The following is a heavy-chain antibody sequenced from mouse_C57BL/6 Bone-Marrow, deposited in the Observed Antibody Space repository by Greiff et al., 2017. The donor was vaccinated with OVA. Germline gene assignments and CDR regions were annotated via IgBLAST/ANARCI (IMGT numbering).Heavy chain of an antibody. CDR1: GYTFTSYG. CDR2: IYPRSGNT. Sequence: VKLMESGAELARPGASVKLSCKASGYTFTSYGISWVKQRTGQGLEWIGEIYPRSGNTYYNEKFKGKATLTADKSSSTAYLELRSLTSEYSTVYFCAIKDYGSSLQWYFEVWGTGTTVTVTS. J-gene: IGHJ1*03. V-gene: IGHV1-81*01. CDR3: AIKDYGSSLQWYFEV. D-gene: IGHD1-1*01.